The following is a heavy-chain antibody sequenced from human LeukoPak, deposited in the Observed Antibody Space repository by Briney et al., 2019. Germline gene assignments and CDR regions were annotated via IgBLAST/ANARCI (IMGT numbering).Heavy chain of an antibody. J-gene: IGHJ6*03. D-gene: IGHD3-3*01. CDR3: ARQKGGFLEWFLYYRDV. CDR2: LSSSSSYI. V-gene: IGHV3-21*01. CDR1: GFTFSSYN. Sequence: PGGSLRLSCAASGFTFSSYNMNWVRQAPGKGLEWVSSLSSSSSYIYYADSVKGRFTISRDNAKSSLYLQMNSLRAEDTAMYYCARQKGGFLEWFLYYRDVGGKGTTVTVSS.